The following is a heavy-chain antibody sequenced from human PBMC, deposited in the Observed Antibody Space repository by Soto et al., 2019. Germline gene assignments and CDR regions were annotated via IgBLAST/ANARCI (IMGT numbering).Heavy chain of an antibody. CDR3: AKDVLRFLEWLAFYGMDV. J-gene: IGHJ6*02. V-gene: IGHV3-30*18. CDR1: GFTFSSYG. Sequence: QVQLVESGGGVVQPGRSLSLSCAASGFTFSSYGMHWVRQAPGKGLEWVAVISYDGSNKYYADSVKGRFTISRDNSKNKLYLQMNSLRAEDTAVYYCAKDVLRFLEWLAFYGMDVWGQGTTVTVSS. D-gene: IGHD3-3*01. CDR2: ISYDGSNK.